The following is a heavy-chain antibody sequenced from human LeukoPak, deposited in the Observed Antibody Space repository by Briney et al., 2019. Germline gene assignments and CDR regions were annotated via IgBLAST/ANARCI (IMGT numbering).Heavy chain of an antibody. CDR3: AREGEMATNVFDY. V-gene: IGHV1-69*13. Sequence: SVKVSCKASGGTFSSYAISWVRQAPGQGLEGMGGIIPILGTANYAQKFQGRVTITADESTSTAYMELSSLRSEDTAVYYCAREGEMATNVFDYWGQGTLVTVSS. CDR2: IIPILGTA. J-gene: IGHJ4*02. D-gene: IGHD5-12*01. CDR1: GGTFSSYA.